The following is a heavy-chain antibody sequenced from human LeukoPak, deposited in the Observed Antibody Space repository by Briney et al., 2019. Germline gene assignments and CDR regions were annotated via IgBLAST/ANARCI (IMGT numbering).Heavy chain of an antibody. Sequence: GGSLRLSCAASGFTFSTYSMSWVRQPPGKGLEWVSYISGSSDAIYYADSVKGRFTISRDNAKNSLYLQMNSLRDEDTAVYYCARAMDVWAQGSTVTVSS. J-gene: IGHJ6*02. V-gene: IGHV3-48*02. CDR3: ARAMDV. CDR1: GFTFSTYS. CDR2: ISGSSDAI.